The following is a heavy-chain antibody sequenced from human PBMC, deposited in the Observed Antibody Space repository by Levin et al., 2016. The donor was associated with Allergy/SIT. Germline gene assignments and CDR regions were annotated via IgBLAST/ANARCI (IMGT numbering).Heavy chain of an antibody. CDR1: GGSFSGYY. Sequence: SETLSLTCAVYGGSFSGYYWSWIRQPPGKGLEWIGEINHSGSTNYNPSLKSRVTISVDTSKNQFSLKLSSVTAADTAVYYCARGSAAAGRYYYGMDVWGQGTTVTVSS. J-gene: IGHJ6*02. CDR3: ARGSAAAGRYYYGMDV. CDR2: INHSGST. V-gene: IGHV4-34*01. D-gene: IGHD6-13*01.